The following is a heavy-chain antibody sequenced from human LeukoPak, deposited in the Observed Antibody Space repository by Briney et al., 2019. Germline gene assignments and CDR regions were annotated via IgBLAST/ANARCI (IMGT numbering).Heavy chain of an antibody. V-gene: IGHV1-46*01. CDR3: ATPYYYGSGSQSPIDAFDI. D-gene: IGHD3-10*01. CDR2: VNPSGGST. J-gene: IGHJ3*02. Sequence: ASVKVSCKASGYTFTSYYMHWVRQAPGQGLEWMGIVNPSGGSTSYAQKFQGRVTITADKSTSTAYMELSSLRSEDTAVYYCATPYYYGSGSQSPIDAFDIWGQGTMVTVSS. CDR1: GYTFTSYY.